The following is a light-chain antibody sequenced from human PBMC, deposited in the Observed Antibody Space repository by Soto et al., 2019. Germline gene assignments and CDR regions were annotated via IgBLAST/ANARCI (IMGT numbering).Light chain of an antibody. J-gene: IGKJ3*01. CDR3: QQYSSSPPEFT. V-gene: IGKV3-20*01. Sequence: EIVLTQSPGTLSLSPGERATLSCRASQSISSSYLAWYQQRPGQAPRLLIFGASYRATGIPDRFSGSGSGRDVSLTISRLEPEDFAVYYCQQYSSSPPEFTFGPGTRVDSK. CDR1: QSISSSY. CDR2: GAS.